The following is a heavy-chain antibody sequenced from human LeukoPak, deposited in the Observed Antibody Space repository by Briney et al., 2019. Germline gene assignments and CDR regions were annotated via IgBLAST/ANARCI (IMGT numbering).Heavy chain of an antibody. V-gene: IGHV6-1*01. Sequence: SQTLSLTCAISGDSVSINSATWNWLRQSPSRGLEWLGSTYYRSKWSNDYAVSVKSRITINPDTSKNQFSLQLNSVTPDDTAVYYCARRITAAGWWFDPWGQGTLVTVSS. J-gene: IGHJ5*02. CDR3: ARRITAAGWWFDP. CDR2: TYYRSKWSN. D-gene: IGHD6-13*01. CDR1: GDSVSINSAT.